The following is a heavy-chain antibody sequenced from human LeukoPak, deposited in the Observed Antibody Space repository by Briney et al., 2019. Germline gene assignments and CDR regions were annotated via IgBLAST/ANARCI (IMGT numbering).Heavy chain of an antibody. J-gene: IGHJ5*02. CDR1: GYTFPTYG. D-gene: IGHD2-15*01. Sequence: ASVQVSCNASGYTFPTYGINWVRPAPGQGLEWMGWISAYNGNTNYAQKLQGRVTMTTDTSTSTAYMELRSLRSEDTAVYYCARDARHKYCSGASCYRGWFDPWGQGTLVTVSS. CDR2: ISAYNGNT. CDR3: ARDARHKYCSGASCYRGWFDP. V-gene: IGHV1-18*01.